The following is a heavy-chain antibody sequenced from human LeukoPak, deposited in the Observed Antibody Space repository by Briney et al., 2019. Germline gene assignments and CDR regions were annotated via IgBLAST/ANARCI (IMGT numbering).Heavy chain of an antibody. CDR3: AKAPVTSCRGAYCYPFDS. CDR1: GFTFTTYG. D-gene: IGHD2-21*01. Sequence: GGTLTLSCSASGFTFTTYGMNWVRQAPGKGLEWVSGIGGSGIRTYYADSVRGRFTISRDNSKNTLYLQMNSLRAEDAAVYFCAKAPVTSCRGAYCYPFDSWGQGALVTVSS. J-gene: IGHJ4*02. V-gene: IGHV3-23*01. CDR2: IGGSGIRT.